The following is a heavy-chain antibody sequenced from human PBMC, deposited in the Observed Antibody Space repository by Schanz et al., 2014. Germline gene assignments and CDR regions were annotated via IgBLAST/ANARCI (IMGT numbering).Heavy chain of an antibody. Sequence: QVQLVQSGAEVKKPGASVKVSCKASGYRFTSNGISWVRQAPGQGLEWMGWINSYNGNTNYAQKVQGRVTMTKDTSPSPAYMELRPLKSADTAVSYCVREMPGGTFDYWGQGALVTVSS. CDR1: GYRFTSNG. D-gene: IGHD1-1*01. J-gene: IGHJ4*02. V-gene: IGHV1-18*04. CDR2: INSYNGNT. CDR3: VREMPGGTFDY.